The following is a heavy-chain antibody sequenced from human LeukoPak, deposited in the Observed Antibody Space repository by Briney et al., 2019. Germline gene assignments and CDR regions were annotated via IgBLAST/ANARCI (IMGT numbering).Heavy chain of an antibody. J-gene: IGHJ4*02. CDR2: IRGGGDT. CDR1: GFTFSTYA. CDR3: AKANWVSNADAVW. Sequence: GGSLRLSCAASGFTFSTYAMSWVRRAPARGLEWVSSIRGGGDTFYADSVKGWFTLSRDDSRNTVYLQLNNLRVEDTAVYYCAKANWVSNADAVWWGQGTLVTVSS. D-gene: IGHD1-1*01. V-gene: IGHV3-23*01.